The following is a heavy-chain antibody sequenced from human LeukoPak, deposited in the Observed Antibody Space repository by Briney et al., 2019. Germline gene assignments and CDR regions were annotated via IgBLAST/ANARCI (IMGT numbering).Heavy chain of an antibody. J-gene: IGHJ4*02. CDR2: IYYSGST. CDR1: GCSISSGDYY. CDR3: ARGDSNFDY. D-gene: IGHD4-11*01. Sequence: EPSQTLSLTCTVSGCSISSGDYYWSWIRQPPGKGLDWIGNIYYSGSTYYNPSLKSRVAISVDTSKNQCSLKLSSMTAADTAVYYCARGDSNFDYWGQGTLVTVSS. V-gene: IGHV4-30-4*01.